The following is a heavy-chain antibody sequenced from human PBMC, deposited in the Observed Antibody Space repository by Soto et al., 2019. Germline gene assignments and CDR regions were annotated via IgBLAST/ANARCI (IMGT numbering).Heavy chain of an antibody. CDR3: ARDPRNWNYDFSWYSDL. CDR2: INAGNGNT. CDR1: GYTFTSYA. V-gene: IGHV1-3*01. Sequence: QVQLVQSGAEVKKPGASVQVSCKASGYTFTSYAMHWVRQAPGQRLEWMGWINAGNGNTKYSQKFQGRVTITRDTSASTAYMELSSLRSEDTAVYYCARDPRNWNYDFSWYSDLWGRGTLVTVSS. D-gene: IGHD1-7*01. J-gene: IGHJ2*01.